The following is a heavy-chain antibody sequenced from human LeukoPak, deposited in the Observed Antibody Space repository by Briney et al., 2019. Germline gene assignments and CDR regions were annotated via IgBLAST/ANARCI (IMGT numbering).Heavy chain of an antibody. J-gene: IGHJ4*02. Sequence: GGSLRLSCAASGFTFSSYWMHWVRQAPGKGLLWVSRINSDGSSTSYADSVKGRFTISRDNAKNTLYLQMNSLRAEDTAVYYCARANIVVVPVYDYWGQGTLVTVSS. V-gene: IGHV3-74*01. D-gene: IGHD2-2*01. CDR2: INSDGSST. CDR1: GFTFSSYW. CDR3: ARANIVVVPVYDY.